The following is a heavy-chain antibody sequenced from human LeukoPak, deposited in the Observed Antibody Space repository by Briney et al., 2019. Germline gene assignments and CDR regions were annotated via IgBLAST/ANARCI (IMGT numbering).Heavy chain of an antibody. CDR3: ARDSGGGYDLVY. Sequence: GASVKVSCKASGYTFTSCYMHWVRQAPGQGLEWMGIINPSGGSTSYARKFQGRVTMTRDTSTSTVYMELSSLRSEDTAVYYCARDSGGGYDLVYWGQGTLVTVSS. CDR2: INPSGGST. J-gene: IGHJ4*02. CDR1: GYTFTSCY. D-gene: IGHD5-12*01. V-gene: IGHV1-46*01.